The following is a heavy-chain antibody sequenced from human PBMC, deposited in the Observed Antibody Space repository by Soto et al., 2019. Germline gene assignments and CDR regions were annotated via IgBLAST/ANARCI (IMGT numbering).Heavy chain of an antibody. J-gene: IGHJ4*02. D-gene: IGHD2-8*01. CDR2: IDNSENT. Sequence: RIRQNQGKGLEWIGYIDNSENTNYTPSLKSRVTISVDTSKSQFSLKLSSVTAADTAVYYCAREEGMRDDRYEFDYWGQGALVTVS. V-gene: IGHV4-4*08. CDR3: AREEGMRDDRYEFDY.